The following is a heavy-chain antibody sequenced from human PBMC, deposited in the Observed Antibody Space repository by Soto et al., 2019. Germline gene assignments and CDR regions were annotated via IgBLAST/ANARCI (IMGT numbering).Heavy chain of an antibody. CDR3: ARRGSSSCFFYDF. D-gene: IGHD6-6*01. V-gene: IGHV5-10-1*01. CDR2: IDPSDSYI. CDR1: GYSFTSSW. J-gene: IGHJ4*02. Sequence: GESLKISCQGSGYSFTSSWISWVRQMPGEGLEWMGRIDPSDSYINYSPSFQGRVTISADKSISTAYLQWSSLKASDTAMYYCARRGSSSCFFYDFWGQGTLDTVSS.